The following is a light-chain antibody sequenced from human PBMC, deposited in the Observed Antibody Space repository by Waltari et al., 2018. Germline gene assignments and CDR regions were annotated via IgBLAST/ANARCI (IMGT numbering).Light chain of an antibody. CDR1: RHNVGTYNL. J-gene: IGLJ1*01. CDR2: EAS. V-gene: IGLV2-23*01. CDR3: CSYVGSSTSYV. Sequence: QSPLTQPASVSGSPGQSITFSCPGVRHNVGTYNLFHWYQQYPGKAPKLMIYEASKRPSGVSNRFSGSKSGNTASLTISGLQAEDEADYFCCSYVGSSTSYVFGIGTKVTVL.